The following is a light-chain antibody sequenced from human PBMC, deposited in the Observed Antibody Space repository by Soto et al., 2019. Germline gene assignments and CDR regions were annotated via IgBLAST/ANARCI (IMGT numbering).Light chain of an antibody. CDR3: QQYNYWPPLT. V-gene: IGKV3D-15*01. Sequence: EIVMTQSPATLSVSPGERATLSCRASQSVSSNLAWYQQKPGQAPRLLIYGASTRATGIPARFSGSGAGTEFTLSISGLQSEDVAVYYCQQYNYWPPLTFGGGTKVEIK. J-gene: IGKJ4*01. CDR2: GAS. CDR1: QSVSSN.